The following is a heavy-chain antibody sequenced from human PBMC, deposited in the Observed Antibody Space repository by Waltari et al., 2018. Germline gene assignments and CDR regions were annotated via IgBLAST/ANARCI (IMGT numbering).Heavy chain of an antibody. CDR2: IRSGGYTR. CDR1: GFSFNTFD. Sequence: EVQLVESGGGLVQPGGSLRLSCAASGFSFNTFDMNWVRQAPGKGLEWVSYIRSGGYTRYYADAVKGRFTISTDNDKNSLYLQMNSLTVEDTGVYYCARSRSSIWGLDYWGQGIQVTVSS. J-gene: IGHJ4*02. D-gene: IGHD3-16*01. V-gene: IGHV3-48*03. CDR3: ARSRSSIWGLDY.